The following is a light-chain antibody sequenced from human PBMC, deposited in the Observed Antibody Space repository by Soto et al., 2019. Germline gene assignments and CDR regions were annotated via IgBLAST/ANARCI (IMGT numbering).Light chain of an antibody. Sequence: DIQMTQSPSSLSASVGDRVTITCRASQSISSYLNWYQQKPGKAPKLLIYAASSLQSGVPSRFSGGGSVTEFTLTISSRQPEDFATYYCQQSYSTHPFTFGPGTKVDIK. CDR1: QSISSY. V-gene: IGKV1-39*01. CDR3: QQSYSTHPFT. J-gene: IGKJ3*01. CDR2: AAS.